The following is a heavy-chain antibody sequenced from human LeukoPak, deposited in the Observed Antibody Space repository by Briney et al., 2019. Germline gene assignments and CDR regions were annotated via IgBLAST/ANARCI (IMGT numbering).Heavy chain of an antibody. J-gene: IGHJ4*02. CDR1: GGSFSGYY. Sequence: PSETLSLTCAVYGGSFSGYYWSWIRQPPGKGLEWIGEINHSGSTNYNPSLKSRVTISVDKSKNQFSLKLSSVTAADTAVYYCAGGMVVTTTRGYFDFWGQGTLVTVSS. CDR2: INHSGST. CDR3: AGGMVVTTTRGYFDF. D-gene: IGHD2-21*02. V-gene: IGHV4-34*01.